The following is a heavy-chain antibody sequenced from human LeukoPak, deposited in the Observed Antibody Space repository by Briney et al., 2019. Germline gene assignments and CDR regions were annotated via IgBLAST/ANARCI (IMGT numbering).Heavy chain of an antibody. D-gene: IGHD6-13*01. CDR2: IKQDGSEK. CDR1: TFXLNNYW. Sequence: GGSLRLSCTASTFXLNNYWMSWVRQAPGKGLEWVANIKQDGSEKYHVDSVKGRFTISRDNAKNSLYLQMNSLRAEDTAVYYCASRAGYTGSWSAFDYWGQGTLVTVSS. CDR3: ASRAGYTGSWSAFDY. J-gene: IGHJ4*02. V-gene: IGHV3-7*05.